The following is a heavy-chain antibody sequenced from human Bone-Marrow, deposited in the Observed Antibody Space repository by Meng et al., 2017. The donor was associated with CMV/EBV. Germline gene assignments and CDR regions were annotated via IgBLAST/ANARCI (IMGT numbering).Heavy chain of an antibody. V-gene: IGHV1-18*01. Sequence: ASVKVSCKASGYTFNSYGLSWVRQAPGQGLEWMGWISAYNGYTNYAQKLQDRVIMTIDTSTTTAYMELRSLRSDDTAVYYCARDPPYHDFWSDYYYLDYWGQGTLVTVSS. CDR1: GYTFNSYG. CDR3: ARDPPYHDFWSDYYYLDY. D-gene: IGHD3-3*01. J-gene: IGHJ4*02. CDR2: ISAYNGYT.